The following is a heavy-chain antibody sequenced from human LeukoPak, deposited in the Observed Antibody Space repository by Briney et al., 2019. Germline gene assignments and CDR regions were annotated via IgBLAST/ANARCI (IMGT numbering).Heavy chain of an antibody. Sequence: GGSLRLSCAASGFTFSDYYMSWIRQAPGKGLEWVSYISSSSSYTNYADSVKGRFTISRDNAKNSLYLQMNSLRAEDTAVYYCARDLRLYDSGNDYWGQGILVTVSS. CDR1: GFTFSDYY. D-gene: IGHD1-26*01. J-gene: IGHJ4*02. CDR3: ARDLRLYDSGNDY. V-gene: IGHV3-11*06. CDR2: ISSSSSYT.